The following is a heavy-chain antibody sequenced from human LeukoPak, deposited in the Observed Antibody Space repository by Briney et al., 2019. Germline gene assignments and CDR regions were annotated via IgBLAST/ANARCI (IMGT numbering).Heavy chain of an antibody. J-gene: IGHJ4*02. CDR2: ISGDSVHI. CDR1: GFTFRSYS. V-gene: IGHV3-21*01. CDR3: ARFETRGTGDSDF. Sequence: GGSLRLSCEGPGFTFRSYSMNWVRQAPGKGLEWVSSISGDSVHIFYADSVKGRFTISRDDAKSSLYLQMNSLRAEDTAVYYCARFETRGTGDSDFWGQGTLVTVSS. D-gene: IGHD3/OR15-3a*01.